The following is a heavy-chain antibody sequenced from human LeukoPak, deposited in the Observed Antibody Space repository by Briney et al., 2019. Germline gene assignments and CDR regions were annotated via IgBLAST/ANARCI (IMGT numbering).Heavy chain of an antibody. D-gene: IGHD6-19*01. J-gene: IGHJ4*02. Sequence: ASVKVSCKASGYTFTGYYMHWVRQAPGQGLEWMGWNNPNSGGTNYAQKFQGWVTMTRDTSISTAYMELSRLRSDDTAVYYCARGLGGAVAGTGVFDYWGQGTLVTVSS. CDR2: NNPNSGGT. CDR1: GYTFTGYY. V-gene: IGHV1-2*04. CDR3: ARGLGGAVAGTGVFDY.